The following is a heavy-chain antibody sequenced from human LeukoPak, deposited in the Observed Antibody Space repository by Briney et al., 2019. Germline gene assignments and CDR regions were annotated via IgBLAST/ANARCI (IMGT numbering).Heavy chain of an antibody. V-gene: IGHV3-66*01. CDR3: ARDFYYGSGSYYKADYYYYYMDV. J-gene: IGHJ6*03. Sequence: GGSLRLSCAASGFSVSNNSLIWVRQAPGKGLEWVSIIYTGGSTYNADSVKGRFTISRDNSKNTLYLQMNSLRAEDTAVYYCARDFYYGSGSYYKADYYYYYMDVWGKGTTVTISS. D-gene: IGHD3-10*01. CDR2: IYTGGST. CDR1: GFSVSNNS.